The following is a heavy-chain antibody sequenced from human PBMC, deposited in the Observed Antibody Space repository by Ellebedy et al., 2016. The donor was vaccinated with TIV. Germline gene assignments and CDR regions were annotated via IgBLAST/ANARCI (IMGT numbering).Heavy chain of an antibody. V-gene: IGHV5-10-1*01. J-gene: IGHJ4*02. Sequence: GESLKISXKGSGYSFTSYWIAWVRQMPGKGLEWMGRIDPTDSSTNYSPSFQGHVNMSADKSINTAYLQWSSLRASDTAIYYCARVGDVLIIADDSWGQGTLVTVSS. D-gene: IGHD2-21*01. CDR2: IDPTDSST. CDR3: ARVGDVLIIADDS. CDR1: GYSFTSYW.